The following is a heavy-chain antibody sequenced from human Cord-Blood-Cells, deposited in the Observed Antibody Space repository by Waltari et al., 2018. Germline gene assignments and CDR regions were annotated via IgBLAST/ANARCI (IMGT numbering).Heavy chain of an antibody. D-gene: IGHD1-7*01. J-gene: IGHJ6*02. CDR2: ISSSSSYI. V-gene: IGHV3-21*01. CDR3: ARDSDNWNYYYYYYGMDV. Sequence: EVQLVESGGGLVKPGGSLRLSCAASGFTFSSYSMNWVRQAPGTGLEWVSSISSSSSYIYYADSVKGRFTISRDNAKNSLYLQMNSLRAEDTAVYYCARDSDNWNYYYYYYGMDVWGQGTTVTVSS. CDR1: GFTFSSYS.